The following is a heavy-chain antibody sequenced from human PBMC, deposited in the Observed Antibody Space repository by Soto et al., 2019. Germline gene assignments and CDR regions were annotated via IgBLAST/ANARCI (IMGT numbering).Heavy chain of an antibody. CDR3: AKSGGIQLWLVAVTWTDY. D-gene: IGHD5-18*01. CDR2: ISGSGGST. Sequence: GGSLRLSCAASGFTFSSYAMSWVRQAPGKGLEWVSAISGSGGSTYYADSVKGRFTISRDNSKNTLYLQMNSLRAEDTAVYYCAKSGGIQLWLVAVTWTDYWGQGTLVTVSS. J-gene: IGHJ4*02. CDR1: GFTFSSYA. V-gene: IGHV3-23*01.